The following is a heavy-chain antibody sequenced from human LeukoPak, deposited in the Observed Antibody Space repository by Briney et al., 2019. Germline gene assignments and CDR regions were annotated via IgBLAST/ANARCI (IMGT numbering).Heavy chain of an antibody. J-gene: IGHJ4*02. D-gene: IGHD3-10*01. V-gene: IGHV3-30*03. Sequence: GGSLRLSCAASGFTFSTYGMHWVRQAPGKGLEWVAVISYDGGNKYYADSVKGRFTISRDNSKNTLYLQMNSLRAEDTAVYYCAGPFGYPLGYWGQGTLVTVSS. CDR3: AGPFGYPLGY. CDR2: ISYDGGNK. CDR1: GFTFSTYG.